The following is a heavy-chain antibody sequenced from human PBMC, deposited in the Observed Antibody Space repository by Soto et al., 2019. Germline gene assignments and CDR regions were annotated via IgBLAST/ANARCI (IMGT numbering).Heavy chain of an antibody. CDR2: IYYSGST. CDR3: ARGVRYFDY. J-gene: IGHJ4*02. Sequence: SETLSLTCTVSGGSISSYYSSWIRQPPGKGLEWIGYIYYSGSTNYNPSLKSRVTISVDTSKNQFSLKLSSVTAADTAVYYCARGVRYFDYWGQGTLVTVSS. D-gene: IGHD1-1*01. CDR1: GGSISSYY. V-gene: IGHV4-59*01.